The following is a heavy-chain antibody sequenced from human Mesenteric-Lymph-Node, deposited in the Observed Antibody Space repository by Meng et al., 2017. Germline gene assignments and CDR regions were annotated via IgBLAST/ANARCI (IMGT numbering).Heavy chain of an antibody. CDR1: GFTFSSYS. D-gene: IGHD6-13*01. J-gene: IGHJ3*02. CDR3: ARFFTAAVAFDI. V-gene: IGHV3-21*01. CDR2: ISSSSSYI. Sequence: GESLKISCAASGFTFSSYSMNWVRQAPGKGLEWVSSISSSSSYIYYADSVKGRFTISRDNAKNSLYLQMNSLRAEDTAVYYCARFFTAAVAFDIWGQGTMVNVSS.